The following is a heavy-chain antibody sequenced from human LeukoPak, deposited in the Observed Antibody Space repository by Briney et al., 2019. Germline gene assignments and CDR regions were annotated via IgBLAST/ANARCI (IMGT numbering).Heavy chain of an antibody. J-gene: IGHJ4*02. D-gene: IGHD3-3*01. CDR2: ISGSGGST. V-gene: IGHV3-23*01. CDR3: AQETPYYDFWSGYSDY. Sequence: GGSLRLSCAASGFTFSDYYMSWIRQAPGKGLEWVSAISGSGGSTYYADSVKGRSTISRDNSKNTLYLQMNSLRAEDTAVYYCAQETPYYDFWSGYSDYWGQGTLVTVSS. CDR1: GFTFSDYY.